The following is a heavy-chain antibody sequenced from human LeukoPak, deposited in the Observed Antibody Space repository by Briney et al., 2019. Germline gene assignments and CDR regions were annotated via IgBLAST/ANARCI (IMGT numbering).Heavy chain of an antibody. CDR1: GGSISSSLYH. D-gene: IGHD3/OR15-3a*01. J-gene: IGHJ5*02. CDR3: ARQEIGLRSFDP. CDR2: ICYTGTT. V-gene: IGHV4-39*01. Sequence: PSETLSLTCTVSGGSISSSLYHWGWVRQSPGKNLEWLGSICYTGTTHYNPSLKSRVTISVDTSKNQFSLNLSSVTAADTAVYYCARQEIGLRSFDPWGQGTLVTVSS.